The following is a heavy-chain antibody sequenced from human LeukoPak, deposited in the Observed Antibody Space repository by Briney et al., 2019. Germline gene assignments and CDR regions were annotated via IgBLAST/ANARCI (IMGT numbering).Heavy chain of an antibody. J-gene: IGHJ4*02. CDR1: GFMFSNYW. Sequence: GGSLRLSCDASGFMFSNYWMHWVRQGPGKGLEWVSRINGGGGETSYADSVKGRFTISRDNAKNTLYLQMDSLRDEDTAVYFYARDMGPFGGSPGADWGQGTLVIVSS. D-gene: IGHD2-15*01. CDR3: ARDMGPFGGSPGAD. CDR2: INGGGGET. V-gene: IGHV3-74*01.